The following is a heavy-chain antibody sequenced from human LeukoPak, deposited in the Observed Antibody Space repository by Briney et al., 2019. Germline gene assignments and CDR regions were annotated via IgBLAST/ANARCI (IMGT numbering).Heavy chain of an antibody. CDR1: GYTFTSYA. CDR3: ARGGYSNYENWFDP. D-gene: IGHD4-11*01. V-gene: IGHV1-3*01. CDR2: INAGNGNT. J-gene: IGHJ5*02. Sequence: ASVKVSCKASGYTFTSYAMHWVRQAPGQRLEWMGWINAGNGNTKYSQKFQGRVTITADKSTSTAYMELSSLRSEDTAVYYCARGGYSNYENWFDPWGQGTLVTVSS.